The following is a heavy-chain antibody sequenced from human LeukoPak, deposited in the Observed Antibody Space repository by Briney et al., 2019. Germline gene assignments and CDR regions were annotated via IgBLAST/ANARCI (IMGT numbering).Heavy chain of an antibody. CDR1: GFTFSSYW. CDR3: ARSNQADDY. V-gene: IGHV3-74*01. Sequence: GRSLRLSCAASGFTFSSYWMHWVRQVPGKGLVWVARINPGGSSITYADSVKGRFTISRDNAKNTLYLQMDSLRAEDTGVYYCARSNQADDYWGQVTLVTVSS. CDR2: INPGGSSI. D-gene: IGHD1-14*01. J-gene: IGHJ4*02.